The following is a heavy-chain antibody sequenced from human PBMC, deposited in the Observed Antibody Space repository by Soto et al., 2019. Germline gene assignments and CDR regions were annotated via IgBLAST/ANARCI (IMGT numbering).Heavy chain of an antibody. CDR1: GFTFSSYA. J-gene: IGHJ4*02. D-gene: IGHD3-16*01. V-gene: IGHV3-23*01. CDR3: AKEGRVPLLGY. CDR2: ISGSGGIT. Sequence: GGSLSRSCAASGFTFSSYAMSWVRQAPGKGLERVSAISGSGGITYYADSWKGRSTISRDNSKNTLNRQRNSLRAEDTAVYYCAKEGRVPLLGYWGQGTLVTVSS.